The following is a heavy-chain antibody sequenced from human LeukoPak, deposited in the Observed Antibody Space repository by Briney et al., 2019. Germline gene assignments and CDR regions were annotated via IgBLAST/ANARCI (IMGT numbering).Heavy chain of an antibody. V-gene: IGHV3-48*01. Sequence: GGSLRLSCTTSVFPFSRYSMNWVRQAPGKGLEWVSSITSSGDTIYYADSVKGRFPISRDNAKNSVYLQMNSLRAEDTAVYYCARDVRRAAAGTMNYWGQGTLVTVSS. D-gene: IGHD6-13*01. J-gene: IGHJ4*02. CDR3: ARDVRRAAAGTMNY. CDR2: ITSSGDTI. CDR1: VFPFSRYS.